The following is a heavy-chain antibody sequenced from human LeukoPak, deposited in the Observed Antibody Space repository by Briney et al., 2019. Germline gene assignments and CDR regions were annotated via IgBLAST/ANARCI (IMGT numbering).Heavy chain of an antibody. D-gene: IGHD6-19*01. J-gene: IGHJ4*02. CDR3: AKVRSGWSRAGPQPYYFDY. Sequence: PGRSLKLSCAASGFAFRTYSMHWVRQAPGKGLEWLAVITYDGKVQHYTDSVKGQFTVSRDNSKKTLYLQMISLRAEDTAVYYCAKVRSGWSRAGPQPYYFDYWGQGTLVTVSS. CDR2: ITYDGKVQ. CDR1: GFAFRTYS. V-gene: IGHV3-30*04.